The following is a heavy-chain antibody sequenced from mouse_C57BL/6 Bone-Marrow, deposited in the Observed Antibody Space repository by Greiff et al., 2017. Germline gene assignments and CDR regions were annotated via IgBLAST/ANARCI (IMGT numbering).Heavy chain of an antibody. Sequence: QVQLQQPGAELVKPGASVKLSCKASGYTFTSYWMHWVKQRPGQGLEWIGMIHPNSGSTNYNEKFKSKATLTVDKSSSTAYMQLISLTSEDSAVYYCARSSYYGSSYGFAYWGQGTLVTVSA. J-gene: IGHJ3*01. D-gene: IGHD1-1*01. V-gene: IGHV1-64*01. CDR3: ARSSYYGSSYGFAY. CDR2: IHPNSGST. CDR1: GYTFTSYW.